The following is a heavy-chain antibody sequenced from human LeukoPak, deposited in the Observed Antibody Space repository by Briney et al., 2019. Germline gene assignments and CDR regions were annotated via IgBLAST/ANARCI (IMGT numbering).Heavy chain of an antibody. J-gene: IGHJ5*02. CDR2: LRPDGSDK. V-gene: IGHV3-7*01. CDR3: ARDAYDDASES. Sequence: PGGSLRFSCTGSGFTFSDYCMTWARQAPGKGLEWVANLRPDGSDKYYVDSVKGRFTISRDNAKKLVYLQMNSLRAEDTAVYYCARDAYDDASESWGQGTLVTVSS. CDR1: GFTFSDYC. D-gene: IGHD3-3*01.